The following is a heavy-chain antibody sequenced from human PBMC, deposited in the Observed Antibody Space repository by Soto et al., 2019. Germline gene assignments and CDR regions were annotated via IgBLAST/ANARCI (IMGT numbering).Heavy chain of an antibody. V-gene: IGHV3-23*01. CDR2: ISGSGGST. Sequence: GGSLRLSCAASGFTFSSYAMSWVRQAPGKGLEWVSAISGSGGSTYYADSVKGRFTISRDNSKNTLYLQMNSLRAEDTAVYYCAKDGKRWLQKYNWFDPWGQGTLVTVSS. D-gene: IGHD5-12*01. CDR1: GFTFSSYA. CDR3: AKDGKRWLQKYNWFDP. J-gene: IGHJ5*02.